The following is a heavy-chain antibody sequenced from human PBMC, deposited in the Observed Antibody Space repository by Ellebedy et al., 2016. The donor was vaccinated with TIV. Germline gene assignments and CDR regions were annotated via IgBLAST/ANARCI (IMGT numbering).Heavy chain of an antibody. CDR3: AKDRSGYGSHGSPPDP. D-gene: IGHD3-10*01. V-gene: IGHV3-23*01. CDR2: ISGSGGST. Sequence: GESLKISCATSGFTFSSYAMSWVRQAPGKGLEWVSAISGSGGSTYYADSVKGRFTISRDNSKNTLYLQMNSLRAEDTAVYYCAKDRSGYGSHGSPPDPWGQGTLVTVSS. J-gene: IGHJ5*02. CDR1: GFTFSSYA.